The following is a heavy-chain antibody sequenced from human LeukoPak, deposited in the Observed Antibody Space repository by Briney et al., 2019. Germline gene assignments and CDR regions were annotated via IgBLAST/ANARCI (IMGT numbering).Heavy chain of an antibody. D-gene: IGHD2-8*01. V-gene: IGHV1-2*02. CDR2: IKPNSGGT. CDR3: ARDWPNPTLNYYYYGMDV. CDR1: GYTFTGYY. Sequence: GASVKVSCKASGYTFTGYYMHWVRQAPGQGLEWMGWIKPNSGGTNYAQKFQGRVTMTRDTSTSTVYMELSSLRSEDTAVYYRARDWPNPTLNYYYYGMDVWGQGTTVTVSS. J-gene: IGHJ6*02.